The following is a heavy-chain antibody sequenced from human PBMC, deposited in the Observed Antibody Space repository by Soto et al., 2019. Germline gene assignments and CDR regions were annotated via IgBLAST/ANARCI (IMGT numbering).Heavy chain of an antibody. J-gene: IGHJ4*02. CDR3: AKVSRNILTGEFDY. CDR2: ISGSGGST. V-gene: IGHV3-23*01. D-gene: IGHD3-9*01. CDR1: GFTFSSYA. Sequence: GGSLRLSCAASGFTFSSYAMSWVRQAPGKGLEWVSAISGSGGSTYYADSVKGRFTISRDNSKNKLYLQMNSLRAEDTAVYYCAKVSRNILTGEFDYWGQGTLVTVSS.